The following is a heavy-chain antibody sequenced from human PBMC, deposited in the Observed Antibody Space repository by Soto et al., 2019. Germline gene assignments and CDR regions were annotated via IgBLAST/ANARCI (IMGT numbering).Heavy chain of an antibody. CDR1: GYTFTSYY. CDR3: ARVLHVGGSSSLTIYYYGMDV. J-gene: IGHJ6*02. CDR2: INPSGGST. Sequence: ASVKVSCKASGYTFTSYYMHWVRQAPGQGLEWMGIINPSGGSTSYAQKFQGRVTMTRDTSTSTVYMELSSLRSEDTAVYYCARVLHVGGSSSLTIYYYGMDVWGQGTTVTVSS. D-gene: IGHD6-6*01. V-gene: IGHV1-46*01.